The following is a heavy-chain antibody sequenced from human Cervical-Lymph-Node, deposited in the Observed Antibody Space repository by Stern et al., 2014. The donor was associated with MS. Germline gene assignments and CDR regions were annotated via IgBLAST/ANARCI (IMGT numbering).Heavy chain of an antibody. D-gene: IGHD3-3*01. CDR1: GFTFSDHY. V-gene: IGHV3-72*01. J-gene: IGHJ4*02. CDR2: SRNKAHSYPT. CDR3: ARQGTIFGVVVPYFDS. Sequence: VQLEESGGGLVQPGGSLRLSCAASGFTFSDHYMDWVRQAPGKGLEWVGRSRNKAHSYPTEYAASVKGRFTISRDDSKNSLYLQMSSLKTEDTAVYYCARQGTIFGVVVPYFDSWGQGTRVTVSS.